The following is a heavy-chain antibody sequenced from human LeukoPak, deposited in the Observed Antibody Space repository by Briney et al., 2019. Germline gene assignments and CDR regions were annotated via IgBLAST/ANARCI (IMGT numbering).Heavy chain of an antibody. Sequence: ASVKVSCKASGYTFTSYGISWVRQAPGQGLEWMGWISAYNGNTNYAQKLQGRVTVTTDTSTSTAYMELRSLRSDDTAVYYCAREFREEGYYYYMDVWGKGTTVTVSS. V-gene: IGHV1-18*01. J-gene: IGHJ6*03. CDR1: GYTFTSYG. CDR3: AREFREEGYYYYMDV. CDR2: ISAYNGNT.